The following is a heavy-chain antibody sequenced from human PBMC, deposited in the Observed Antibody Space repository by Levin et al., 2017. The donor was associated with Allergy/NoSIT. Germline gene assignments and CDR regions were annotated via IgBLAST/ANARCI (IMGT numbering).Heavy chain of an antibody. Sequence: PGGSLRLSCKGSGYSFTTYWIGWVRQMPGKGLEWMGIIYPGDSDTRYSPSFQGQVTISADKSISTAYLQWSGLKASDTAMYYCARRLGPTTTDAFDIWGQGTMVTVSS. CDR1: GYSFTTYW. V-gene: IGHV5-51*01. D-gene: IGHD1-26*01. J-gene: IGHJ3*02. CDR3: ARRLGPTTTDAFDI. CDR2: IYPGDSDT.